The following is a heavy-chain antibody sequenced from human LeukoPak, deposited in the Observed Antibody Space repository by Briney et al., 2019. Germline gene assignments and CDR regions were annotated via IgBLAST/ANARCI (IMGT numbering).Heavy chain of an antibody. D-gene: IGHD3-3*01. Sequence: SQTLSLTCTVSGGSISSCSYYWRWIRQPAGKGLEWIVRIYTSGSTNCNPSLKSRVTISVDTSKNQFSLKLSSVTAADTAVYYCARGPSGKGFLGRINLQYYYYMDVWGKGTTVTVSS. V-gene: IGHV4-61*02. CDR3: ARGPSGKGFLGRINLQYYYYMDV. J-gene: IGHJ6*03. CDR2: IYTSGST. CDR1: GGSISSCSYY.